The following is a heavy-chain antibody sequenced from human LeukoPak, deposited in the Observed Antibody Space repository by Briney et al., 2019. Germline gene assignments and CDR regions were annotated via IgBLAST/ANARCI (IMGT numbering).Heavy chain of an antibody. J-gene: IGHJ6*04. CDR1: GFTFSSYE. CDR3: AELVITMIGGV. V-gene: IGHV3-48*03. D-gene: IGHD3-10*02. CDR2: ISSSGSTI. Sequence: GGSLRLSCAASGFTFSSYEMNWVRQAPGKGLEWVSYISSSGSTIYYADSVKGRFTISRDNAKNSLYLQMNSPRAEDTAVYYCAELVITMIGGVWGKGTTVTISS.